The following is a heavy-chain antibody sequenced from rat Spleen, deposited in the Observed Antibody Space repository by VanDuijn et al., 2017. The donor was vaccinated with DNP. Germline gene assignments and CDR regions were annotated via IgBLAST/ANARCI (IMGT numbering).Heavy chain of an antibody. CDR2: ITSGAGTT. V-gene: IGHV5-31*01. CDR1: GFTFSYYW. J-gene: IGHJ2*01. CDR3: AREGGSYDGYYPYFPY. D-gene: IGHD1-12*03. Sequence: EVQLVESGGDLVQPGRSLKLSCVASGFTFSYYWMTWIRQVPGKGLEWIASITSGAGTTSYPASVKGRFTISRDNAQNTLYLQMSQLGSEDTAIYYCAREGGSYDGYYPYFPYWGQGVMVTVSS.